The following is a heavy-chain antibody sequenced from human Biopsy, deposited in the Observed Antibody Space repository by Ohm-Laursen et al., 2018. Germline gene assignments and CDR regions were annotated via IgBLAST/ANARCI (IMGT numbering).Heavy chain of an antibody. J-gene: IGHJ4*02. CDR2: ISDSGGST. CDR3: ARDRREHYQFDH. Sequence: SLRLSCTASGFIFSSYAMSWVRQAPGKGLEWVSGISDSGGSTYYADSVKGRFTISRDNSKNTLYLEMNSLRAEDTAVYYCARDRREHYQFDHWGQGTRVTVSS. V-gene: IGHV3-23*01. CDR1: GFIFSSYA. D-gene: IGHD1-26*01.